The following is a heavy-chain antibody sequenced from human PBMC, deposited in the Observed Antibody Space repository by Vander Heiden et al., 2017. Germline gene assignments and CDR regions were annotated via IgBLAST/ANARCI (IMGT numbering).Heavy chain of an antibody. CDR1: GGSFRCSY. Sequence: QVQLQQWGAGLLKPSETLSLTCAVHGGSFRCSYWSWVRQPPGKGLEWIGEINHSGSTNYNPSLKSRVTISVDTSKNQLSLKLSSVTAADTAVYYCARGSTHYYYYYGMDVWGQGTTVTVSS. J-gene: IGHJ6*02. V-gene: IGHV4-34*01. CDR3: ARGSTHYYYYYGMDV. CDR2: INHSGST.